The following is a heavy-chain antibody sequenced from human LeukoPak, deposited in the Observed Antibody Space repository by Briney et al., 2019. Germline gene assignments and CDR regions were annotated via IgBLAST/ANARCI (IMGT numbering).Heavy chain of an antibody. CDR3: ARHNPYFDY. D-gene: IGHD3-16*01. J-gene: IGHJ4*02. V-gene: IGHV4-39*01. Sequence: SETLSLTCTVSGGSITRGTNYWGWIRQPPGKGLEWIGSIYYSGTTYYNPSLRSRVTISIDTSKNQVSLKLTSVTATDTAVYYCARHNPYFDYWGQGTLVTVSS. CDR1: GGSITRGTNY. CDR2: IYYSGTT.